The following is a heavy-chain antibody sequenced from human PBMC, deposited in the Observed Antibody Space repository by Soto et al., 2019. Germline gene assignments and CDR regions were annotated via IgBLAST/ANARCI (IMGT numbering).Heavy chain of an antibody. CDR1: GFTFSGSA. CDR3: TRRYYDSSGPIDY. D-gene: IGHD3-22*01. CDR2: IRSKANSYAT. V-gene: IGHV3-73*01. Sequence: PGGSLRLSCAASGFTFSGSAMHWVRQASGKGLEWVGRIRSKANSYATAYAASVKGRFTISRDDSKNTAYLQMNSLKTEDTAVYYCTRRYYDSSGPIDYWGQGTLVTVSS. J-gene: IGHJ4*02.